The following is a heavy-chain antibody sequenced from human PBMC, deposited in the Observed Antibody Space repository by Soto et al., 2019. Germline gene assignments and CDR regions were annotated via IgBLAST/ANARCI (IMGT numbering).Heavy chain of an antibody. V-gene: IGHV1-18*01. J-gene: IGHJ5*02. CDR3: ARDSDWGYNWFDP. CDR2: ISAYNGNT. CDR1: GYTFTSYG. D-gene: IGHD7-27*01. Sequence: QVQLVQSGAEVKKPGASVKVSCKASGYTFTSYGISWVRQAPGQGLEWMGWISAYNGNTNYAQKLQGRVTVTPDTSTSTAYVEVRSLRSDDTAVYYCARDSDWGYNWFDPWGQGTLVTVSS.